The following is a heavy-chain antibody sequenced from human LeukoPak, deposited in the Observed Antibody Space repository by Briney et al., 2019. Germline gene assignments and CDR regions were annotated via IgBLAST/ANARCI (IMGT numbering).Heavy chain of an antibody. D-gene: IGHD2-2*01. J-gene: IGHJ3*02. CDR1: GYTFTSYG. V-gene: IGHV1-18*01. CDR3: AVVVPAASSAFDI. Sequence: ASVKVSCKASGYTFTSYGISWVRQAPGQGLEWMGWISAYNGNTNYAQKLQGRVTMTTDTSTSTAYMELSSLRSEDTAVYYCAVVVPAASSAFDIWGQGTMVTVSS. CDR2: ISAYNGNT.